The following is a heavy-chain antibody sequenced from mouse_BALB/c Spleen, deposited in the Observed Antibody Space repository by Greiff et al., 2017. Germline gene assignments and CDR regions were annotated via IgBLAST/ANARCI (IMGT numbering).Heavy chain of an antibody. CDR1: GYTFTSYW. CDR2: INPSTGYT. CDR3: ATHCAMDY. J-gene: IGHJ4*01. V-gene: IGHV1-7*01. Sequence: VQLVESGAELVKPGASVKMSCKASGYTFTSYWMHWVKQRPGQGLEWIGYINPSTGYTEYNQKFKDKATLTADKSSNTAYMQLSSLTSEDSAVYYCATHCAMDYWGQGTSVTVSS.